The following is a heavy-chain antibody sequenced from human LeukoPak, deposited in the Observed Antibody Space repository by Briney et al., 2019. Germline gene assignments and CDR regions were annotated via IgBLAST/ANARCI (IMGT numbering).Heavy chain of an antibody. V-gene: IGHV3-30*18. Sequence: GRSLRLSCAASGFTFSSYGMHWVRQAPGKGLEWVAVISYDGSNKYYADSVKGRFTISRDNSKNTLYLQMNSLRAEDTAVYYCAKGYSYEHYYGMDVWSQGTTVTVSS. J-gene: IGHJ6*02. CDR3: AKGYSYEHYYGMDV. D-gene: IGHD5-18*01. CDR1: GFTFSSYG. CDR2: ISYDGSNK.